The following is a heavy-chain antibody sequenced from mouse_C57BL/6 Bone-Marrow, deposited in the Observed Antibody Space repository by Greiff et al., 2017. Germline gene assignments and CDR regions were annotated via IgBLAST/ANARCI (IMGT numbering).Heavy chain of an antibody. V-gene: IGHV1-64*01. CDR2: IHPNSGST. CDR1: GYTFTSYW. J-gene: IGHJ4*01. Sequence: VQLQQPGAELVKPGASVKLSCKASGYTFTSYWMHWVKQRPGQGLEWIGMIHPNSGSTNYNEKFKSKATLTVDKSSSTAYMQLSSLTSEDSAVYYCARGLIVNNYAMDYWGQGTSVTVAS. CDR3: ARGLIVNNYAMDY. D-gene: IGHD3-1*01.